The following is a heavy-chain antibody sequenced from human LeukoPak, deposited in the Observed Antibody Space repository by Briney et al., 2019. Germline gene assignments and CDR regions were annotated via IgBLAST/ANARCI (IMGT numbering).Heavy chain of an antibody. V-gene: IGHV4-39*01. J-gene: IGHJ4*02. Sequence: SETLSLTCTVSGGSIRSTSYYWGWIRQPPGKGLEWIGSIYYSGNTYYNPSLKSRVTISVDTSKNQFSLKLSSVTAADTAVYYCARHRGDFDYWGQGTLVTVSS. CDR1: GGSIRSTSYY. CDR3: ARHRGDFDY. CDR2: IYYSGNT.